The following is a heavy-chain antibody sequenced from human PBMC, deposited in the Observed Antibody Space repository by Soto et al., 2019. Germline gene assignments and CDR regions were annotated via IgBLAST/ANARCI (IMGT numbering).Heavy chain of an antibody. J-gene: IGHJ4*02. CDR1: GDSISSSNYF. CDR3: VRSVILSGGSYKGLIRLHYFDT. Sequence: SETLSLTCTVSGDSISSSNYFWGWIRQPPGKGLEWIGTIFYSGSTYYNPSLKSRVTISVDTSKNQFSLKLTSVTAADTALYYCVRSVILSGGSYKGLIRLHYFDTWGPGTLVTVSS. CDR2: IFYSGST. V-gene: IGHV4-39*01. D-gene: IGHD3-3*01.